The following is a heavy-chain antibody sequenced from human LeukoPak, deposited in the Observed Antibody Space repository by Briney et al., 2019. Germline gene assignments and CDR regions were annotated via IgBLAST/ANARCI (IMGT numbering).Heavy chain of an antibody. V-gene: IGHV5-51*01. CDR3: ARWYENIVVATGYCDY. CDR2: IYPGDSDT. Sequence: GESLKISCKGSGYSFTSYWIGWLRQMPGKGLEWMGIIYPGDSDTRYSPSFQGQVTISADKSISTAYLQWSSLKASDTAMYYCARWYENIVVATGYCDYWGQGTLVTVSS. D-gene: IGHD1-26*01. J-gene: IGHJ4*02. CDR1: GYSFTSYW.